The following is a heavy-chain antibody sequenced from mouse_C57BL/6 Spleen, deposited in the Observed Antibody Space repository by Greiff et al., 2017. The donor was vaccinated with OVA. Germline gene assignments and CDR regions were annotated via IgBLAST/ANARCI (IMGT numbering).Heavy chain of an antibody. CDR1: GYTFTDYY. Sequence: VQLQQSGPELVKPGASVKISCKASGYTFTDYYMNWVKQSHGKSLEWIGDINPNNGGTSYNQKFKGKATLTVDKSSSTAYMELRSLTSEDSAVYYCAREDGYYAYFDVWGTGTTVTVSS. CDR2: INPNNGGT. CDR3: AREDGYYAYFDV. J-gene: IGHJ1*03. V-gene: IGHV1-26*01. D-gene: IGHD2-3*01.